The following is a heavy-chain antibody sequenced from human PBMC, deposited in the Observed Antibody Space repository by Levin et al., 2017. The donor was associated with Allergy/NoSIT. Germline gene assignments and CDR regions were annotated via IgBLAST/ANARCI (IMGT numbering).Heavy chain of an antibody. J-gene: IGHJ4*02. CDR2: INIDGSST. D-gene: IGHD2-15*01. CDR3: ASGCSGGICYGAY. Sequence: GGSLRLSCAASGLTFSSHWMHWVRQAPGKGLVWVSYINIDGSSTNYADSVKGRFTVSKDNAKNTLYLQMSSLRAEDTAVYYCASGCSGGICYGAYWGQGTLVTVSS. CDR1: GLTFSSHW. V-gene: IGHV3-74*01.